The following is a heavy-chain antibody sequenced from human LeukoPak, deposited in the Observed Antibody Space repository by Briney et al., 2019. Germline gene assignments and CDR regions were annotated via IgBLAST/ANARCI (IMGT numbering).Heavy chain of an antibody. Sequence: SCKASGYTFSSYAMSWVRQAPGKGLEWVSAISGSGGSIYYADSVKGRFTISRDNSKNTLYLQMNSLRAEDTAVYYCAKGGSYYFDYWGQGTLVTVSS. J-gene: IGHJ4*02. CDR3: AKGGSYYFDY. D-gene: IGHD1-26*01. CDR1: GYTFSSYA. CDR2: ISGSGGSI. V-gene: IGHV3-23*01.